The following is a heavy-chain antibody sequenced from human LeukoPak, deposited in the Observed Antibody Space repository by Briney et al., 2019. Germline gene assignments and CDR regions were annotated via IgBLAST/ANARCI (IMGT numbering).Heavy chain of an antibody. CDR1: GGTFSSYA. CDR2: IIPIFGTA. CDR3: ARGITVVVPAAAKPYISSWSYYMDV. Sequence: SVKVSCKASGGTFSSYAISWVRQAPGQGLEWMGRIIPIFGTANYAQKFQGRVTINTDESTSTAYMELSSLRSEDTAVYYCARGITVVVPAAAKPYISSWSYYMDVWGKGTTVTVSS. J-gene: IGHJ6*03. D-gene: IGHD2-2*01. V-gene: IGHV1-69*05.